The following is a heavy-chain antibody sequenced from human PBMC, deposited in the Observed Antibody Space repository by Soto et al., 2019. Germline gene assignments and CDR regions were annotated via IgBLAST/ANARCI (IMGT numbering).Heavy chain of an antibody. V-gene: IGHV1-18*01. Sequence: HLVQSGPEVQKPGASITVSCKTSGATFTNFGLSWVRQAPGQGLEWMGWIATYNSNRNYAQKVQGRLTLTTDTSTSTAYMELKNLGYDDTAVYDCARVVRGVVNWFDPWGQGTLVTVSS. CDR2: IATYNSNR. CDR1: GATFTNFG. D-gene: IGHD3-10*01. CDR3: ARVVRGVVNWFDP. J-gene: IGHJ5*02.